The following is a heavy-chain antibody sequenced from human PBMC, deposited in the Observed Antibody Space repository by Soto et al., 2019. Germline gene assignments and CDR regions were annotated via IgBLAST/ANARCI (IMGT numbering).Heavy chain of an antibody. CDR2: INHRGTT. CDR3: ARGYPRSILSTSLTTSYWFDS. CDR1: GESLRGYY. Sequence: QVQLQQWGTGLLKPSETLSLHCAVYGESLRGYYWSWIRQTPAMGLEWIGEINHRGTTNHDSALTSRAIISIDTSKNPVSLRLNYVTAADTAVYYCARGYPRSILSTSLTTSYWFDSWGQGTLVTVSS. D-gene: IGHD2-21*01. V-gene: IGHV4-34*04. J-gene: IGHJ5*01.